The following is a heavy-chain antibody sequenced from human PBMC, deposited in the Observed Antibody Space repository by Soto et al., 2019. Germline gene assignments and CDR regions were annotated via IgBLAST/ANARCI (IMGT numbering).Heavy chain of an antibody. V-gene: IGHV3-74*03. J-gene: IGHJ4*02. CDR1: GFTFSSHW. CDR3: VREGYWSLDS. D-gene: IGHD1-1*01. CDR2: LNGDESDT. Sequence: PGGSLRLSCEASGFTFSSHWMHWVRQAPGKGLVWVSRLNGDESDTQYADSAKGRFTISRDNAKNMLYLQMNSLRVEDTAVYYCVREGYWSLDSWAQGTLVPVSS.